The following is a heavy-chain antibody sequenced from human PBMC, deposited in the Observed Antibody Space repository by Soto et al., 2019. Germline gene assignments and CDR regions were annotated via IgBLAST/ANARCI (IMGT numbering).Heavy chain of an antibody. Sequence: SETLSLTCAVSGGSISSYYWSWIRQPPGKGLEWIGYIYYSGSTNYNPSLKSRVTISVDTSKNQFSLKLSSVTAADTAVYYCARGITIFGVVMGIDYWGQGTLVTVS. CDR3: ARGITIFGVVMGIDY. J-gene: IGHJ4*02. D-gene: IGHD3-3*01. V-gene: IGHV4-59*01. CDR1: GGSISSYY. CDR2: IYYSGST.